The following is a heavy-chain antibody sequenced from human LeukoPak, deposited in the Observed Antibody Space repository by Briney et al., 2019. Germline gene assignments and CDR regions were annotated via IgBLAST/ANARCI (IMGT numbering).Heavy chain of an antibody. CDR3: ARDPSYRGFDAFDI. D-gene: IGHD1-26*01. V-gene: IGHV3-21*01. CDR1: GFTFSSYG. Sequence: GSLRLSCAASGFTFSSYGMTWVRQAPGKGLEWVSSITSSSRYIYYADSVKGRFTISRDNAKNSLYLQMNYLRAEDTAVYYCARDPSYRGFDAFDIWGQGTMVTVSS. CDR2: ITSSSRYI. J-gene: IGHJ3*02.